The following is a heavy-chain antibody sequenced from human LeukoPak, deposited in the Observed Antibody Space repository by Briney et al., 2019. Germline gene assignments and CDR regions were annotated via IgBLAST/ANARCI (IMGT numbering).Heavy chain of an antibody. Sequence: VGSLRLSCAASGFTFSNYWMHWVRQAPGKGLVWVSRINTDGSTTSYADSAKGRFTISRDNAKNTLYLQMNSLRAEDTAVYYCARDNVGMVRGVAVDYWGQGTLVTVSS. CDR2: INTDGSTT. CDR3: ARDNVGMVRGVAVDY. V-gene: IGHV3-74*01. J-gene: IGHJ4*02. CDR1: GFTFSNYW. D-gene: IGHD3-10*01.